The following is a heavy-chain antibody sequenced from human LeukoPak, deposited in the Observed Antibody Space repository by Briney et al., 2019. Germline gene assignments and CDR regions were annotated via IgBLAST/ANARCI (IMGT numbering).Heavy chain of an antibody. V-gene: IGHV3-74*01. Sequence: GGSLRLSCAVSGFTFSSYWMHWVRQAPGKGLVWVSRINSDGSSTSYADSVKGRFTISRDNAKNTLYLQMNSLRAEDTAVYSCASIVRATTGFDCWGQGTLVTVSS. CDR1: GFTFSSYW. CDR3: ASIVRATTGFDC. CDR2: INSDGSST. D-gene: IGHD1-26*01. J-gene: IGHJ4*02.